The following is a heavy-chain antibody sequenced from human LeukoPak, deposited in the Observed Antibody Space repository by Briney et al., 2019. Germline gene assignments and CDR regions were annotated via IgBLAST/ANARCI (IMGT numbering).Heavy chain of an antibody. D-gene: IGHD3-10*01. CDR2: IGSDNKP. J-gene: IGHJ6*02. CDR3: ARDLHYYGAMDV. V-gene: IGHV3-23*01. CDR1: GFTFTAYA. Sequence: GGTLRLSCAVSGFTFTAYAMTSVRQAPGKGLEWVSSIGSDNKPHYSESVKGRFAISRDNSKSMLFLQLNSLRAEDTALCYCARDLHYYGAMDVWGQGTTVSVSS.